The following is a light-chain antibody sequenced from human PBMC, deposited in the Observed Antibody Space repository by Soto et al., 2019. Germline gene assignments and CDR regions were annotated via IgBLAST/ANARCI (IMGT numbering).Light chain of an antibody. CDR1: SSDVGGYNY. V-gene: IGLV2-14*01. J-gene: IGLJ1*01. CDR3: SSYTGSSTLYV. CDR2: DVS. Sequence: QSALTQPASVSGSPGQSINISCTGTSSDVGGYNYVSWYQQHPGKAPKLMIYDVSNRPSGVSNRFSGSKSGNTASLTISGLQAEDEADYYCSSYTGSSTLYVFGTGTKVTVL.